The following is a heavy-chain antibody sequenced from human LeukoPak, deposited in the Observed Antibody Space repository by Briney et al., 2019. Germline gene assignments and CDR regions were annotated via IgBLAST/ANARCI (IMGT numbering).Heavy chain of an antibody. V-gene: IGHV4-39*07. J-gene: IGHJ4*02. Sequence: SETLSLTCTVSGGSISSSSYYWGWISQPPGKGLEWIGSIYYSGSTYYNPSLKSRVTISVDTSKNQFSLKLSSVTAADTAVYYCAGDIVQNNFDYWGQGTLVTVSS. CDR3: AGDIVQNNFDY. D-gene: IGHD1-26*01. CDR1: GGSISSSSYY. CDR2: IYYSGST.